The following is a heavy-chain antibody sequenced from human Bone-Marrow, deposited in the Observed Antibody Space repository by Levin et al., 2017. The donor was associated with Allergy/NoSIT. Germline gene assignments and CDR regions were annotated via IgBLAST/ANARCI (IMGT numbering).Heavy chain of an antibody. Sequence: SETLSLTCSVSGGSVSSGGYSWNWIRQPPGKDLEWIGYIYHSGSAFYNPSLESRVTISIDTSANQFSLNLRSLTAADTAIYYCARDDGDHAFDDWGQGTLVTVSS. CDR1: GGSVSSGGYS. CDR2: IYHSGSA. CDR3: ARDDGDHAFDD. D-gene: IGHD1-14*01. J-gene: IGHJ4*02. V-gene: IGHV4-30-2*01.